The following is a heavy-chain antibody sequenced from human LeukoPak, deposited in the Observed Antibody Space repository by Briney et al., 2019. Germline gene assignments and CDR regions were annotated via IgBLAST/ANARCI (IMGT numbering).Heavy chain of an antibody. D-gene: IGHD3-16*01. Sequence: GGSLRLSCAASGFSFSSYGMHWVRQAPGKGLEWVAVILYDGSNKYYADSVKGRFTISRDNSKNTLYLQMNSLRAEDTAVYYCIRDLFDDYSLDYWGQGALVTVSS. CDR2: ILYDGSNK. CDR3: IRDLFDDYSLDY. CDR1: GFSFSSYG. V-gene: IGHV3-30*03. J-gene: IGHJ4*02.